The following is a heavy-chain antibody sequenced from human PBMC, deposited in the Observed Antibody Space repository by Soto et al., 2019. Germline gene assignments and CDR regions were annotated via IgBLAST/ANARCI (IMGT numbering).Heavy chain of an antibody. Sequence: DLEESGGGVVQPGGSLRLSCAASGFTFSDYGMDWVRQAPGKGLEWVALISYDGRNKHYADSVKGRFSISRDNSRSTLVLQLNNVRAEDTAVYYCAKDSAHDHYYLDHWGRGALVAVSS. CDR1: GFTFSDYG. V-gene: IGHV3-30*18. CDR2: ISYDGRNK. CDR3: AKDSAHDHYYLDH. D-gene: IGHD1-26*01. J-gene: IGHJ4*02.